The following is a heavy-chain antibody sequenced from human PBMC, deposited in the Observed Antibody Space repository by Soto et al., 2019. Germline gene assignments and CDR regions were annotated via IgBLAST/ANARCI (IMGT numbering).Heavy chain of an antibody. CDR3: AKNSGSFNYYYYAMDV. Sequence: PVGSLRLSCTTSGFTFSSYTMHWVREAPVNGLEWVAVISYDGSNKYYADSVKGRFTISRDNSKNTLYLQMNSLRAEDTAVYYCAKNSGSFNYYYYAMDVWGQGTTVTVSS. J-gene: IGHJ6*02. CDR2: ISYDGSNK. V-gene: IGHV3-30*18. CDR1: GFTFSSYT. D-gene: IGHD1-26*01.